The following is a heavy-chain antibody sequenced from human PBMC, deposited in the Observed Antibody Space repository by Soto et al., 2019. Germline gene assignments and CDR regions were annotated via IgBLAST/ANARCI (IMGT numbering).Heavy chain of an antibody. CDR3: TRVRQLGLDY. D-gene: IGHD1-1*01. V-gene: IGHV3-48*02. CDR1: GFTFSSYS. CDR2: ISSGSSTI. Sequence: EVQLVDSGGGLVQPGGSLRLSCAASGFTFSSYSMIWVRQAPGKGLEWVSYISSGSSTIYYADSVKGRFTVSRDNAKNSLYLQMKSRRDEDTAVYYCTRVRQLGLDYWGQGTLVTVSS. J-gene: IGHJ4*02.